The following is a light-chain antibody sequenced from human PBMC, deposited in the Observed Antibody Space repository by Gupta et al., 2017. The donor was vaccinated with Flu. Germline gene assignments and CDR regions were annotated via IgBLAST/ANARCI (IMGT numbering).Light chain of an antibody. J-gene: IGKJ2*03. CDR3: QQYGGSPLYS. V-gene: IGKV3-20*01. Sequence: VSISYLAWYQQKPAQAHRLLIYAVSRRATGIPDRFSDSASGTDFTLSIRTLEPEDSAVCYCQQYGGSPLYSFGQGTKLEIQ. CDR1: VSISY. CDR2: AVS.